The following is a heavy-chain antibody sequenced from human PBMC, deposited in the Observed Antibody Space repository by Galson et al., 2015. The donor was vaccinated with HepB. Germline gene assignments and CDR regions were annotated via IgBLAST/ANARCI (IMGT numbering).Heavy chain of an antibody. CDR2: INTNTGNP. D-gene: IGHD4-17*01. V-gene: IGHV7-4-1*02. J-gene: IGHJ4*02. CDR1: GYTFTSCA. CDR3: AREFFGVTTADRDY. Sequence: SVKVSCKASGYTFTSCAMNWVRQAPGQGLEWMGWINTNTGNPTYAQGFTGRFVFSLDTSVNTAYLQISSLKAEDTAVYYCAREFFGVTTADRDYWGQGTLVTVSS.